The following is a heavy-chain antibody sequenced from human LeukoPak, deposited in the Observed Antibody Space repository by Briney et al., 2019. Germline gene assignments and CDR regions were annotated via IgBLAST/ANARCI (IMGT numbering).Heavy chain of an antibody. Sequence: PSETLSLTCTVSGGSISSYYWSWIRQPPGKGLEWIGYIYCSGSTNYNPSLKSRVTISVDTSKNQFSLKLSSVTAADTAVYYCARAGGRWLQFDYWGQGTLVTVSS. CDR1: GGSISSYY. CDR3: ARAGGRWLQFDY. V-gene: IGHV4-59*01. D-gene: IGHD5-24*01. J-gene: IGHJ4*02. CDR2: IYCSGST.